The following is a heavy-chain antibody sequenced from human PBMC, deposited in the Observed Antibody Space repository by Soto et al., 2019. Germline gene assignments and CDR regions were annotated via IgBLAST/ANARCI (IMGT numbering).Heavy chain of an antibody. CDR3: AKDRDSSPNYFDY. J-gene: IGHJ4*02. Sequence: QVQLVESGGGVVQPGRSLRLSCAASGFTFSSYGMHWVRQAPGKGLEWVAVISYDGSNKYYADSVKGRFTISRDNSKNTLYLQMNSLRAEDTAVYYCAKDRDSSPNYFDYWGQGTLVTVSS. V-gene: IGHV3-30*18. CDR2: ISYDGSNK. CDR1: GFTFSSYG. D-gene: IGHD6-13*01.